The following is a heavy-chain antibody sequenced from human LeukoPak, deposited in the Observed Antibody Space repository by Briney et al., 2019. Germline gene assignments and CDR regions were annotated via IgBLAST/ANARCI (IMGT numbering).Heavy chain of an antibody. CDR1: GFTFSSYA. Sequence: PGGSLRLSCAASGFTFSSYAMHWVRQAPGKGLEWVAVISYDGSNKYYADSVKGRFTISRDNSKNTLYLQMNSLRAEDTAVYYCARVYRGQWLVLGYWGQGTLVTVSS. CDR3: ARVYRGQWLVLGY. J-gene: IGHJ4*02. V-gene: IGHV3-30-3*01. CDR2: ISYDGSNK. D-gene: IGHD6-19*01.